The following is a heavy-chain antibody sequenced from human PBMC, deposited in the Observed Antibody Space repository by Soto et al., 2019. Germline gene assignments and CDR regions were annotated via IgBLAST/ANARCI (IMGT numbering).Heavy chain of an antibody. CDR3: ARADTWSAPPDY. V-gene: IGHV4-34*01. D-gene: IGHD2-8*02. CDR2: INHSGST. CDR1: GGTFSGYY. Sequence: SETLALTCAACGGTFSGYYWSWLRQPPGKGLEWIGEINHSGSTNYNPSLKSRVTTSVDTSKNQFSLKLSSVTAADTAVYSCARADTWSAPPDYWGQGTLVTVSS. J-gene: IGHJ4*02.